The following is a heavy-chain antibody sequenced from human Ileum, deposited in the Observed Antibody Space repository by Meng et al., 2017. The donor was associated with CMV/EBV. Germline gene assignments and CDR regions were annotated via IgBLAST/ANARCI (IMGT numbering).Heavy chain of an antibody. J-gene: IGHJ4*02. CDR1: GFTFSSYW. Sequence: GESLKISCAASGFTFSSYWMSWVRQAPGKGLEWVANIKQDGSEKYYADSVRGRFTISSDNAKNSLYLQMNSPRAEDTAVYYCARDPQYFGCWGQGTLVTVSS. CDR2: IKQDGSEK. CDR3: ARDPQYFGC. V-gene: IGHV3-7*01.